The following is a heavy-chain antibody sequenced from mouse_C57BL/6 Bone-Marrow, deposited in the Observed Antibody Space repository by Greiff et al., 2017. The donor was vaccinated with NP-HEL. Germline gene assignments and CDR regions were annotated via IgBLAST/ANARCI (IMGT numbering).Heavy chain of an antibody. V-gene: IGHV10-1*01. CDR2: IRSKSNNYAT. CDR1: GFSFNTYA. Sequence: EVKLVESGGGLVQPKGSLKLSCAASGFSFNTYAMNWVRQAPGKGLEWVARIRSKSNNYATYYADSVKDRFTISRDDSESMLYLQMNNLKTADTEMYFCVRDMVNSVGGFENRGQETPLTV. J-gene: IGHJ2*01. D-gene: IGHD2-2*01. CDR3: VRDMVNSVGGFEN.